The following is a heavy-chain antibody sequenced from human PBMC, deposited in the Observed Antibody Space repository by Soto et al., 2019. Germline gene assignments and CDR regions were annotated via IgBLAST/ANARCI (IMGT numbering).Heavy chain of an antibody. Sequence: DVQLVESGGDLVKPGGSLRLSCAASGFSFSNAWMNWVRQAPGKGLEWVGRIKTKGDGVPTDYAAPVKGRFTISRDDSKNTLYLQMNSLKTEDTAVYYCSTVHKLPLAWGQGTLVTVSS. V-gene: IGHV3-15*07. CDR2: IKTKGDGVPT. CDR1: GFSFSNAW. J-gene: IGHJ4*02. D-gene: IGHD2-15*01. CDR3: STVHKLPLA.